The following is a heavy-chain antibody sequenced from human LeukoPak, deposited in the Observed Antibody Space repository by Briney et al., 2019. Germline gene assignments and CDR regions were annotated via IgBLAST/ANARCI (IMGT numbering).Heavy chain of an antibody. D-gene: IGHD2-2*01. CDR3: ARDGYCGTTKCYGTWFDP. V-gene: IGHV1-2*02. CDR2: INPKNGDT. CDR1: GYTSTGYY. Sequence: ASVTVSCKASGYTSTGYYIHWVRQAPAQGLEWMGWINPKNGDTKYAQKFQDRVTMTRDTSTSTAYMELSSLRSDDTAKYYCARDGYCGTTKCYGTWFDPWGQGTLVTVSP. J-gene: IGHJ5*02.